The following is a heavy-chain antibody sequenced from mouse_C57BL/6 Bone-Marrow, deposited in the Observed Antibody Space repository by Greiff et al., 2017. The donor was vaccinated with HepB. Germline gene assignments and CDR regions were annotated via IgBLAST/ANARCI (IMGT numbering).Heavy chain of an antibody. CDR2: IRNKANGYTT. Sequence: EVKVEESGGGLVQPGGSLSLSCAASGFTFTDYYMSWVRQPPGKALEWLGFIRNKANGYTTEYSASVKGRFTISRDNSQSILYLQMNALRAEDSATYYCARNAYYGSGAYWGQGTLVTVSA. CDR1: GFTFTDYY. V-gene: IGHV7-3*01. CDR3: ARNAYYGSGAY. J-gene: IGHJ3*01. D-gene: IGHD1-1*01.